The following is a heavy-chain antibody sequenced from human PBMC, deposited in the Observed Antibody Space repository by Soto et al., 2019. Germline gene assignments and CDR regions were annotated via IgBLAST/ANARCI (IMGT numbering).Heavy chain of an antibody. J-gene: IGHJ3*02. CDR3: AATYYYDSSGYLILSAFDI. D-gene: IGHD3-22*01. CDR2: IYYSGST. Sequence: SETLSLTCTVSGGSISSYYWSWIRQPPGKGLEWIGYIYYSGSTNYNPSLKSRVTISVDTSKNQFSLKLSSVTAADTAVYYCAATYYYDSSGYLILSAFDIWGQGTMVTVSS. V-gene: IGHV4-59*01. CDR1: GGSISSYY.